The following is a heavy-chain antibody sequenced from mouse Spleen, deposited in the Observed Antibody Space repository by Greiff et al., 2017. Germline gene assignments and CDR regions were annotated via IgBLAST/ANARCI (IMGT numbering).Heavy chain of an antibody. V-gene: IGHV1-64*01. D-gene: IGHD2-4*01. Sequence: QVQLQQPGAELVKPGASVKLSCKASGYTFTSYWMHWVKQRPGQGLEWIGMIHPNSGSTNYNEKFKSKATLTVDKSSSTAYMQLSSLTSEDSEVYYCARWGDYDVWFAYWGQGTLVTVSA. CDR3: ARWGDYDVWFAY. J-gene: IGHJ3*01. CDR1: GYTFTSYW. CDR2: IHPNSGST.